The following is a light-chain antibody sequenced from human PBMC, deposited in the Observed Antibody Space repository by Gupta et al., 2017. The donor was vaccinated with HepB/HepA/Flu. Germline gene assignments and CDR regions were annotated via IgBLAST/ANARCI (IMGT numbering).Light chain of an antibody. CDR3: QQRSNWPPNT. V-gene: IGKV3-11*01. J-gene: IGKJ4*01. CDR1: QSVSSY. Sequence: EIVLTQSPATLSLSPGERATLSCRASQSVSSYLAWYQQKPGQAPRLLIYHASNRATGITARFSGSGYGTDLTLTISSREPEDFAVYYCQQRSNWPPNTFGGGTKVEIK. CDR2: HAS.